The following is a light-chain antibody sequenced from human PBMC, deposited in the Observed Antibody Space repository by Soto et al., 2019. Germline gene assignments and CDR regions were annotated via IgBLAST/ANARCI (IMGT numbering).Light chain of an antibody. CDR3: QQRSNWPALT. J-gene: IGKJ4*01. CDR1: HSISNS. V-gene: IGKV3-11*01. CDR2: DAS. Sequence: DIVLTQSPATLSFSPGERAALSCRASHSISNSLAWYQQKPGQAPRLLIYDASNRATGIPARFSGSGSGTDFTLTISSLEPEDFAVYYCQQRSNWPALTFGGGTKVDI.